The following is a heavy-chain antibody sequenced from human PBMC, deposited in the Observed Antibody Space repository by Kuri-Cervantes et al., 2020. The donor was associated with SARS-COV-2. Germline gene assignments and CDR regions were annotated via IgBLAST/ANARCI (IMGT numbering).Heavy chain of an antibody. CDR1: GYSISSGYY. D-gene: IGHD5-18*01. Sequence: GSLRLSCTVSGYSISSGYYWGWIRQPPGKGLEWIGCIYHSGSTYYNPSLKSRVTISVDTSKNQFSLKLSSVTAADTAVYYCASNGYTAMVEYYFDYWGQGTLVTVSS. V-gene: IGHV4-38-2*02. CDR3: ASNGYTAMVEYYFDY. CDR2: IYHSGST. J-gene: IGHJ4*02.